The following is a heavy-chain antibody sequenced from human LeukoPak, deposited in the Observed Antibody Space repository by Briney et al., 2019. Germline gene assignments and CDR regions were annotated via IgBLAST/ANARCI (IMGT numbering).Heavy chain of an antibody. CDR2: IKQDGSER. J-gene: IGHJ4*02. CDR3: ARDLYSSSQNDY. V-gene: IGHV3-7*01. CDR1: GFTFSGFS. D-gene: IGHD6-6*01. Sequence: GGSLRLSCAASGFTFSGFSMSWVRQSPTKGLEWVANIKQDGSERYYVDSVKGRFTISRDNAKNSLSLQMNNLRVEDTAVYYCARDLYSSSQNDYWGQGTLVTVSS.